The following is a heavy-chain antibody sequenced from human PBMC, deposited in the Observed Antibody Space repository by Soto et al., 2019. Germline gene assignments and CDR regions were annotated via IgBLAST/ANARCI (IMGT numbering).Heavy chain of an antibody. CDR3: ASVLPLYTVVVTPLFXP. J-gene: IGHJ5*02. V-gene: IGHV1-18*01. CDR1: GYTFTSYG. CDR2: ISAYNGNT. Sequence: GASVKVSCKASGYTFTSYGISWVRQAPGQGLEWMGWISAYNGNTNYAQKLQGRVTMTTDTSTSTAYMELRSLRSDDTAVYYCASVLPLYTVVVTPLFXPWGQGTLVXVSS. D-gene: IGHD3-22*01.